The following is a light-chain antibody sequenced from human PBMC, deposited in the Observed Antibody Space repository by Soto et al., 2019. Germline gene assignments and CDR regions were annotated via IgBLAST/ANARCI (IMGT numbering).Light chain of an antibody. V-gene: IGKV3-20*01. CDR1: QSVSSSY. Sequence: IVLTQSPGTLSLSPGERATLSCRASQSVSSSYLAWYQQKPGQAPRLLIYGASSRATGIPDRFSGSGSGTDFTLTISRLEPEDFAVYYCQQYGSSPTTFCGGTKVDIK. J-gene: IGKJ4*01. CDR2: GAS. CDR3: QQYGSSPTT.